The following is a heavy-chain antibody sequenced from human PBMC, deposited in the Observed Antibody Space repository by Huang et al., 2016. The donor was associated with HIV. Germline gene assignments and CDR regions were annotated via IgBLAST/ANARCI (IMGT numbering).Heavy chain of an antibody. CDR1: GYTFSSHD. J-gene: IGHJ6*03. V-gene: IGHV1-8*01. Sequence: QVQLVQSGAEVKTPGASVTVSCKASGYTFSSHDINWVRQAPGQGLEWIGWMNPNGGHTGYSQKVQGRVNITRSTSITTAYMELSSLRSADTAVYYCVRGTRYGDYGLRHYYYYMDVWGKGTTVTVSS. CDR2: MNPNGGHT. D-gene: IGHD4-17*01. CDR3: VRGTRYGDYGLRHYYYYMDV.